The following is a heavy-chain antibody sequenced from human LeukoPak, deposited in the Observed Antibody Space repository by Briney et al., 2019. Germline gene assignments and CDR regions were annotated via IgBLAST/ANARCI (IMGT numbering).Heavy chain of an antibody. J-gene: IGHJ6*03. CDR2: INHSGST. CDR1: GGSFSGYY. V-gene: IGHV4-34*01. Sequence: SETLSLTCAVYGGSFSGYYWSWIRQPPGKGLEWIGEINHSGSTNYNPSLKSRVTISVDTSKNQFSLKLSSVTAAGTAVYYCASLYGAKPYYYYMDVWGKGTTVTVSS. D-gene: IGHD4-17*01. CDR3: ASLYGAKPYYYYMDV.